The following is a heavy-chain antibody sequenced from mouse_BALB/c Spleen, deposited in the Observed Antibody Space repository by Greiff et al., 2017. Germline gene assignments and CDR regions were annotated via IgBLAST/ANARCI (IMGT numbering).Heavy chain of an antibody. CDR2: IYPGNSDT. J-gene: IGHJ4*01. CDR1: GYTFTSYW. D-gene: IGHD2-1*01. Sequence: QQSGTVLARPGASVKMSCKASGYTFTSYWMHWVKQRPGQGLEWIGAIYPGNSDTSYNQKFKGKAKLTAVTSTSTAYMELSSLTNEDSAVYYCTRSRNSDYGNHYYAMDYWGQGTSVTVSS. V-gene: IGHV1-5*01. CDR3: TRSRNSDYGNHYYAMDY.